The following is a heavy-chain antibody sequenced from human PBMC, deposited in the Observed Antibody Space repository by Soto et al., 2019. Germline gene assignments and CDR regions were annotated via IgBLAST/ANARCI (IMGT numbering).Heavy chain of an antibody. CDR3: ARDRTWDYYGMDV. Sequence: SETLSLTCTVSGGSISSYYWSWIRQPPGNGLEWIGYIYYSGSTNYNPSLKSRVTISVDTSKNQFSLKLSSVTAADTAVYYRARDRTWDYYGMDVWGQGTTVTVSS. J-gene: IGHJ6*02. D-gene: IGHD7-27*01. V-gene: IGHV4-59*01. CDR1: GGSISSYY. CDR2: IYYSGST.